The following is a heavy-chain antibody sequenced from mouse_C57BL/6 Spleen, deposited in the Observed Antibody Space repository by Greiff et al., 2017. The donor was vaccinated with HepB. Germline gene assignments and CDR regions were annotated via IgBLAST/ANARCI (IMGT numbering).Heavy chain of an antibody. V-gene: IGHV14-3*02. J-gene: IGHJ2*01. Sequence: EVQGVESGAELVKSGATVKLSCTASGFNIKNTYMNWVKQRPEQGLEWIGRIDPPNGNTKYDPKFQGKATITADKSSNTAYLQHSGRTSEDTAVYCWSRMARKWGQGTTLTVSS. CDR3: SRMARK. CDR1: GFNIKNTY. CDR2: IDPPNGNT.